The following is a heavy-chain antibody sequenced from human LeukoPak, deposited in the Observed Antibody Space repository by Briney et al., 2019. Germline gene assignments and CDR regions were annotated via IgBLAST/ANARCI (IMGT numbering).Heavy chain of an antibody. V-gene: IGHV3-23*01. D-gene: IGHD6-13*01. J-gene: IGHJ4*02. CDR2: ISGSGGST. CDR1: GFTFSSYA. Sequence: GGSLRLSCAASGFTFSSYAMSWVRQAPGKGLEWVSAISGSGGSTYYADSVKGRFTISRDNSKNTLYLQMNSLRAEDTAVYYCAKARSYSSSALYFDYWGQGALVTVSS. CDR3: AKARSYSSSALYFDY.